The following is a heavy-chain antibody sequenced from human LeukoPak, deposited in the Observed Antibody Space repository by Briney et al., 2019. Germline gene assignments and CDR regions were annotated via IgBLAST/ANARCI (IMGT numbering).Heavy chain of an antibody. D-gene: IGHD3-3*01. V-gene: IGHV4-30-2*01. CDR3: ARTRDFWNGYFDY. J-gene: IGHJ4*02. CDR2: ILHSGST. CDR1: GDSITSGTYY. Sequence: SQTLSLTCVVSGDSITSGTYYWSWIRQPPGKGLEWTGYILHSGSTYYNPSLKSRVTISVDTSKSQFSLKLSSVTAADTAVYFCARTRDFWNGYFDYWGQGILVTVSS.